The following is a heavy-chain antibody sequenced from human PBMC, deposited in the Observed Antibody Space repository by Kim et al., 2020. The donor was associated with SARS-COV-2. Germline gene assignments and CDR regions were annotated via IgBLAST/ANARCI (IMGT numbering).Heavy chain of an antibody. V-gene: IGHV3-23*01. D-gene: IGHD3-22*01. CDR3: AKDHIHYYDSSGYNAFDI. CDR1: GFTFSSYA. CDR2: ISGSGGST. Sequence: GGSLRLSCAASGFTFSSYAMSWVRQAPGKGLEWVSAISGSGGSTYYADSVKGRFTISRDNSKNTLYLQMNSLRAEDTAVYYCAKDHIHYYDSSGYNAFDIWGQETMV. J-gene: IGHJ3*02.